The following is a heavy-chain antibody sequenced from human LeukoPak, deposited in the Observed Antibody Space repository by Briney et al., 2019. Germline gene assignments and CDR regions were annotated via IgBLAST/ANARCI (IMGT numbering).Heavy chain of an antibody. Sequence: SETLSLTCTVSGGSISTNNYYWGWIRQPPGKGLEWIGTIYSSGSSYYNSSLKSRVTISLDTSKNQFSLQLKPLAAVDTAVYYCARPRDYGLDDWGQGTLVTVSS. D-gene: IGHD4-17*01. CDR2: IYSSGSS. CDR1: GGSISTNNYY. CDR3: ARPRDYGLDD. V-gene: IGHV4-39*01. J-gene: IGHJ4*02.